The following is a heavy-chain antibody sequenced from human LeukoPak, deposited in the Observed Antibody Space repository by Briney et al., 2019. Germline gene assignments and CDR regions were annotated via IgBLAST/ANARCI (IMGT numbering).Heavy chain of an antibody. D-gene: IGHD2-2*01. V-gene: IGHV1-2*02. Sequence: ASVKVSCKASGYTFSDHYIHWVRQAPGQGLEWMGWITPKSGGTNYAQKFQGRVTMTRDKSINTIYMELSSLTSDDTAVYYCAREGRSAISLDYWGQGTLVTVSS. CDR1: GYTFSDHY. J-gene: IGHJ4*02. CDR3: AREGRSAISLDY. CDR2: ITPKSGGT.